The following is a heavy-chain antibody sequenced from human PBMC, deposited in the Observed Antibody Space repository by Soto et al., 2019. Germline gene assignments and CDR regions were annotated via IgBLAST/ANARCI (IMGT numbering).Heavy chain of an antibody. V-gene: IGHV4-59*01. CDR1: GGSISSYY. D-gene: IGHD4-17*01. J-gene: IGHJ4*02. CDR2: IYYSGST. CDR3: ARDSVTRAFDY. Sequence: PSETLSLTCTVSGGSISSYYWSWIRQPPGKGLEWIGYIYYSGSTNYNPSLKSRVTISVDTSKNQFSLKLSSVTAADTAVYYCARDSVTRAFDYWGQGTLVTSPQ.